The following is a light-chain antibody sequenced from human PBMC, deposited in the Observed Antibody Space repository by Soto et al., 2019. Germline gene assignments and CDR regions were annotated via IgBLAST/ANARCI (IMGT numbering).Light chain of an antibody. CDR3: QQYGSSRT. CDR1: QSVSSSY. J-gene: IGKJ1*01. Sequence: EIVLTQSPGTLSLSPGERATLSCRASQSVSSSYLAWYQQKPGQAPRLLISGASSRATGIPDRFSGSGSGTHSTLTSSRLEPEDLAVYYCQQYGSSRTFGQGTKVEIK. CDR2: GAS. V-gene: IGKV3-20*01.